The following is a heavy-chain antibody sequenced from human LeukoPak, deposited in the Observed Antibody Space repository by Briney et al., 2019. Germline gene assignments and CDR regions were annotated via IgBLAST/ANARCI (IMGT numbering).Heavy chain of an antibody. Sequence: PSETLSLTCAVYGGSFSGYYWSWIRQPPGKGREWIGEINHSGSTNYNPSPKSRVTISVDTSKNQFSLKLSSVTAADTAVYYCAGGKDTAMVHFDYWGQGTLVTVSS. CDR1: GGSFSGYY. V-gene: IGHV4-34*01. CDR3: AGGKDTAMVHFDY. CDR2: INHSGST. D-gene: IGHD5-18*01. J-gene: IGHJ4*02.